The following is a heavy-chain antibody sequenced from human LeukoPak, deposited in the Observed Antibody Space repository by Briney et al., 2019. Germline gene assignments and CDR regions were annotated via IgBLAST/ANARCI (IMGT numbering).Heavy chain of an antibody. CDR1: GGSISSYY. V-gene: IGHV4-59*08. D-gene: IGHD5-12*01. CDR2: IYYSGST. Sequence: PSETVSLTCTVSGGSISSYYWSWIRQPPGKGLEWIGYIYYSGSTNHNPSLKSRVTISVDTSKNQFSLKLSSVTAADTAVYYCAIQSYSGYDFSYYFDNWGQGTLVTVSS. J-gene: IGHJ4*02. CDR3: AIQSYSGYDFSYYFDN.